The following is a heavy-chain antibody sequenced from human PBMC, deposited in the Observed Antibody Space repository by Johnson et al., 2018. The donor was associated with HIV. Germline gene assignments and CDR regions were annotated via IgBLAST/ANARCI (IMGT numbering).Heavy chain of an antibody. D-gene: IGHD3-9*01. Sequence: VQLVESGGGLVQPGRSLRLSCAASGFIFDDYAMHWVRLAPGKGLEWVSGISWNSASIGYADSVKGRFTISRDNSKNTLYLQMNSLRADDTAVYYCAKDLRVFDWFNAYDAFDIWGQGTMVTVSS. V-gene: IGHV3-9*01. J-gene: IGHJ3*02. CDR2: ISWNSASI. CDR3: AKDLRVFDWFNAYDAFDI. CDR1: GFIFDDYA.